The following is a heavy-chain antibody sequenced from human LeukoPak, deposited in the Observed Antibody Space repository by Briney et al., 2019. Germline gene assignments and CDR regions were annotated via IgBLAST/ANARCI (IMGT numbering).Heavy chain of an antibody. V-gene: IGHV3-48*01. CDR1: GFTLSRYS. D-gene: IGHD5-12*01. CDR3: AREGSSGSFDY. CDR2: ISSGSTTR. Sequence: GGSLRLSCAATGFTLSRYSMNWVRQAPGKGLEWVSYISSGSTTRYYAGSVKGRFTISRDNSKNTLYLQMNSLRAEDTAVYYCAREGSSGSFDYWGQGTLVTVSS. J-gene: IGHJ4*02.